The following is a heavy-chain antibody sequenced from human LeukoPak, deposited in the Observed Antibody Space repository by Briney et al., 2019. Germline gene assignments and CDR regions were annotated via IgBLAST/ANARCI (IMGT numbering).Heavy chain of an antibody. CDR1: GYTFTSYY. D-gene: IGHD3-16*01. V-gene: IGHV1-46*01. Sequence: ASVKVSCKASGYTFTSYYMHWVRQAPGKGLEWMGIINPSGGSTSYAQKFQGRVTITRNTSISTAYMELSSLRSEDTAVYYCATGIMIPAGFDYWGQGTLVTVSS. J-gene: IGHJ4*02. CDR2: INPSGGST. CDR3: ATGIMIPAGFDY.